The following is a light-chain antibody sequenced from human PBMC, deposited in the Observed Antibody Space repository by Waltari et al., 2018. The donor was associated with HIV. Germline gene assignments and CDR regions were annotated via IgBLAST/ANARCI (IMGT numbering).Light chain of an antibody. CDR3: QQRSNWPSIT. V-gene: IGKV3-11*01. J-gene: IGKJ5*01. CDR1: QSISSS. CDR2: DAS. Sequence: EILLTHSPATLSVSPGTPATHSCRASQSISSSLAWYQHKPGQAPRLLIYDASKRATGIPARFSGSGSGTDFTLTVSRLEPEDFAVYYCQQRSNWPSITFGQGTRLEIK.